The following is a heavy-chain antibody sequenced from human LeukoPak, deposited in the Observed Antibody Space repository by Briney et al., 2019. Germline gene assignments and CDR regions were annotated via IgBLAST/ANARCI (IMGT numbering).Heavy chain of an antibody. V-gene: IGHV1-69*01. D-gene: IGHD3-22*01. Sequence: SVKVSCKASGGTFSSYAISWVRQAPGQGLEWMGGIIPIFGTANYAQKFQGRVTITADESTSTAYMELSSLRSEDTAVYYCASYYDSSGYSFDYWGQGTLVTVSA. CDR2: IIPIFGTA. J-gene: IGHJ4*02. CDR1: GGTFSSYA. CDR3: ASYYDSSGYSFDY.